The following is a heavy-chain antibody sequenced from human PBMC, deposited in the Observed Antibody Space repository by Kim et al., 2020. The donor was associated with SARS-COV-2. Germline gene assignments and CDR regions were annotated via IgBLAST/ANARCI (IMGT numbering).Heavy chain of an antibody. CDR3: AKDHVAVAQLPDY. Sequence: GGSLRLSCAASGFTFSSYGMHWVRQAPGKGLEWVAVISYDGSNKYYADSVKGRFTISRDNSKNTLYLQMNSLRAEDTAVYYCAKDHVAVAQLPDYWGQGTLVTVSS. V-gene: IGHV3-30*18. CDR2: ISYDGSNK. CDR1: GFTFSSYG. D-gene: IGHD6-19*01. J-gene: IGHJ4*02.